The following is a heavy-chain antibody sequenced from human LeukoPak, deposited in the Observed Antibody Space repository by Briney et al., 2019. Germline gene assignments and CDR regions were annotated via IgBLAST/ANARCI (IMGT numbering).Heavy chain of an antibody. CDR1: GFTFSSYS. CDR2: LPSSTCTL. CDR3: ARGIGAAAGQYFNS. J-gene: IGHJ4*02. Sequence: GGSXRLSCAASGFTFSSYSMNWVRQAPGKGLEWVSYLPSSTCTLYYATSLTGRFTISRYNAKASLSLQMHSLSAEDTAVYFCARGIGAAAGQYFNSWGQGTLVTVSS. V-gene: IGHV3-48*04. D-gene: IGHD6-13*01.